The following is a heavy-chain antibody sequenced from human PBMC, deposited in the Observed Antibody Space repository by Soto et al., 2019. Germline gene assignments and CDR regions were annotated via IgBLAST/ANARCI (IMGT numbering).Heavy chain of an antibody. Sequence: SVKVSCKASGGTFSSYTISWVRQAPGQGLEWMGRIIPILGIANYAQKFQGRVTITADKSTSTAYMELSSLRSEDTAVYYCARAGIAAAGDFDYWGQGTLVTVSS. CDR1: GGTFSSYT. V-gene: IGHV1-69*02. CDR3: ARAGIAAAGDFDY. D-gene: IGHD6-13*01. CDR2: IIPILGIA. J-gene: IGHJ4*02.